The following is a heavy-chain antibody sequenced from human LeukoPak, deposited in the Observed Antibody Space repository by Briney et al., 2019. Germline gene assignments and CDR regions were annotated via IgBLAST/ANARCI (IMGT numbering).Heavy chain of an antibody. CDR3: ASKSTDHGELRFDY. D-gene: IGHD4-17*01. CDR2: FYYTGTT. Sequence: PSETLSLTCSISGDSTNTYFWSWIRQPPGKGLEWIGYFYYTGTTNHNPSLNSRVTISVDTSKNQFSLKVNSVTAADTGVYYCASKSTDHGELRFDYWGQGTLVTVSS. J-gene: IGHJ4*02. V-gene: IGHV4-59*01. CDR1: GDSTNTYF.